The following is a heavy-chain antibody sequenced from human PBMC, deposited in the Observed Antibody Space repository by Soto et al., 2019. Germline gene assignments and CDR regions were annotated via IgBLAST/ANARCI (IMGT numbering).Heavy chain of an antibody. V-gene: IGHV4-59*01. D-gene: IGHD3-16*01. CDR3: AREGVPTHGLDV. J-gene: IGHJ6*02. Sequence: PSETLSLTCTVSGDSISSYYWSWIRQPPGKGLKWIGYIFYTGITNYNPSFKSRVTMSVDTSKNYFSLNLSSVTAADTAVYFCAREGVPTHGLDVWGQGTTVTVSS. CDR2: IFYTGIT. CDR1: GDSISSYY.